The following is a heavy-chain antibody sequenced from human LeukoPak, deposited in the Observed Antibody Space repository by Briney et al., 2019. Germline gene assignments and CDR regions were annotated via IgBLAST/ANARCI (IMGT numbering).Heavy chain of an antibody. D-gene: IGHD6-13*01. CDR2: INHSGST. V-gene: IGHV4-34*01. Sequence: SPSETLSLTRAVYGGSFSGYYWSWIRQPPGKGLEWIGEINHSGSTNYNPSLKSRVTISVDTSKNQFSLKLSSVTAADTAVYYCARARQQLVREAFDIWGQGTMVTVSS. J-gene: IGHJ3*02. CDR1: GGSFSGYY. CDR3: ARARQQLVREAFDI.